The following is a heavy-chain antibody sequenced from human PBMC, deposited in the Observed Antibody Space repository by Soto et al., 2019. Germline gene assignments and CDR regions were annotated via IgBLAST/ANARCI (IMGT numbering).Heavy chain of an antibody. CDR2: INHSGST. D-gene: IGHD2-2*01. CDR1: AGSFSPYY. CDR3: ARGTYCSSTSCYWGMDV. J-gene: IGHJ6*02. V-gene: IGHV4-34*01. Sequence: SETLSLTCGVSAGSFSPYYWLCSRQPPGKGLEWIGEINHSGSTNYNPSLKSRVTISVDTSKNQFSLKLSSVTAADTAVYYCARGTYCSSTSCYWGMDVWGQGTTVT.